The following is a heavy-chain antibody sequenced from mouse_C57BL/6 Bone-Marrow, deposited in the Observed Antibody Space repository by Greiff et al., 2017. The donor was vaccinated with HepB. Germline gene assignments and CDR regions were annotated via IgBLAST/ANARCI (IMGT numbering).Heavy chain of an antibody. CDR3: TRVPYYGTGYFDV. J-gene: IGHJ1*03. V-gene: IGHV5-9-1*02. Sequence: DVQLVESGEGLVKPGGSLKLSCAASGFTFSSYAMSWVRQTPEKRLEWVAYISSGGDYIYYADTVKGRFTISRDNARNTLYLQMSSLKSEDTAMYYCTRVPYYGTGYFDVWGTGTTVTVSS. D-gene: IGHD1-1*01. CDR2: ISSGGDYI. CDR1: GFTFSSYA.